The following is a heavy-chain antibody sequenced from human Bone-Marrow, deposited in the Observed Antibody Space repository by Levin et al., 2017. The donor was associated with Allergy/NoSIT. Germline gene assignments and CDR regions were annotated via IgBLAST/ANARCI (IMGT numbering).Heavy chain of an antibody. CDR1: GSSFSNYW. J-gene: IGHJ4*02. Sequence: GGSLRLSCKGSGSSFSNYWIAWVRQMPGKGLEWMGIIYPGDSDTRYRSSFQGQVTISADKSISTAYLQWSSLKASDTAMYYCARLHCSGGSCYTGSSYYFDYWGQGTLVTVSS. CDR2: IYPGDSDT. CDR3: ARLHCSGGSCYTGSSYYFDY. D-gene: IGHD2-15*01. V-gene: IGHV5-51*01.